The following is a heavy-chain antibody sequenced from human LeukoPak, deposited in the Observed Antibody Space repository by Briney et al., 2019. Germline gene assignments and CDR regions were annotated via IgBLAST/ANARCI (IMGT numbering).Heavy chain of an antibody. V-gene: IGHV1-58*01. J-gene: IGHJ4*01. CDR3: AERVANFDY. D-gene: IGHD2-15*01. CDR1: GFTFTSSA. CDR2: IVVGRRNT. Sequence: AAVKVSCKASGFTFTSSAVQWVRQSRGQRLEWIGWIVVGRRNTNYAQKFQERVTITRDMSTSTAYMELSSLRSEDTAVYYCAERVANFDYWGHGTLVSVSS.